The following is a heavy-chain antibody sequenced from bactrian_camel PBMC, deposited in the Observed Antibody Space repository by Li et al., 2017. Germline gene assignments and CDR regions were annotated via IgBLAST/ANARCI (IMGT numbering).Heavy chain of an antibody. CDR1: GYFSKRC. Sequence: HVQLVESGGGSVQAGGSLRLSCVVSGYFSKRCMAWFRQAPGKERQGVAAIVTGAHNKYYAGSANGRFTISRDNAKNTMYLEMNSLKPEDTGEYHCYLDTPDCYLSAPAYTYSGQGTQVTVS. V-gene: IGHV3S1*01. J-gene: IGHJ4*01. CDR3: YLDTPDCYLSAPAYTY. CDR2: IVTGAHNK. D-gene: IGHD2*01.